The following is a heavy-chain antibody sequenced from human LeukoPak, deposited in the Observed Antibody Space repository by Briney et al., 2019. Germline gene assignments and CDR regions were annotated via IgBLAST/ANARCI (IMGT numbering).Heavy chain of an antibody. V-gene: IGHV4-38-2*02. J-gene: IGHJ3*02. D-gene: IGHD4-17*01. CDR1: GYSLSSGYY. CDR2: IYQSGST. Sequence: SETLSLTCSVSGYSLSSGYYWGWIRPPPGKGLEWIGSIYQSGSTYYNPSLKSRLTISIDKSKNHFSLELRSVTAADTAVYYCARDRTLTTMTPEAFDIWGQGTMVTVSS. CDR3: ARDRTLTTMTPEAFDI.